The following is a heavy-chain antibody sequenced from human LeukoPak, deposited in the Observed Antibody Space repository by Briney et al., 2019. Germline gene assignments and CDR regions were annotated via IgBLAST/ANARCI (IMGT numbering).Heavy chain of an antibody. J-gene: IGHJ4*02. Sequence: GGSLRLSCAASGFTFSDYYMSWIRQAPGKGLEWVSYISSSGSTIYYADSVKGRFTISRDNAKNSLYLQMNSLRAEDTAVYYCARQPWYYYDSSGYYYFDYWGQGTLVTVSS. CDR2: ISSSGSTI. D-gene: IGHD3-22*01. CDR1: GFTFSDYY. CDR3: ARQPWYYYDSSGYYYFDY. V-gene: IGHV3-11*04.